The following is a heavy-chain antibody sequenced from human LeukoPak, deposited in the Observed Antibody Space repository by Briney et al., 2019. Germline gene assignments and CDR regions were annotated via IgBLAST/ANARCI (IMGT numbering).Heavy chain of an antibody. CDR1: GGTFSSYA. J-gene: IGHJ4*02. Sequence: ASVKVSCKASGGTFSSYAISWVRQAPGQGLEWMGRINPNSGGTNYAQKFQGRVTMTRDTSISTAYMELSRLRSDDTAVYYCARGGVGLAVAGLFDYWGQGTLVTVSS. V-gene: IGHV1-2*06. D-gene: IGHD6-19*01. CDR3: ARGGVGLAVAGLFDY. CDR2: INPNSGGT.